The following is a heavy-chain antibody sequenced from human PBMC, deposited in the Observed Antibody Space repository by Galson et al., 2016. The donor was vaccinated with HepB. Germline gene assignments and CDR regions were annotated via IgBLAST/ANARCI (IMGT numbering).Heavy chain of an antibody. V-gene: IGHV4-31*03. D-gene: IGHD3-10*01. J-gene: IGHJ4*02. CDR2: IYYSGTA. Sequence: SLTCTVSGGSISSGGHYWSWLRQHPGKGLEWIGYIYYSGTAFFNPSLKSRVSMSVDTSKNQFSLKLSSVTAADTAVYYCASGRYYYGSEYWGQGTLVTVSS. CDR3: ASGRYYYGSEY. CDR1: GGSISSGGHY.